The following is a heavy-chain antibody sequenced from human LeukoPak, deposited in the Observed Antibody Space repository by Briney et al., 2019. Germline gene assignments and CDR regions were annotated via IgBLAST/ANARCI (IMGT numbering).Heavy chain of an antibody. V-gene: IGHV4-39*07. Sequence: SETLSLTCTISGGSMSGGRSYWGWVRQPPGKGLEWIASIYYDGTTYYYPSLKSRVTISMYSSKNHFSLEVKSVTAADTAMYYCGTGGGIAVSHVWGQGIMVAVST. CDR1: GGSMSGGRSY. J-gene: IGHJ4*02. CDR3: GTGGGIAVSHV. D-gene: IGHD6-19*01. CDR2: IYYDGTT.